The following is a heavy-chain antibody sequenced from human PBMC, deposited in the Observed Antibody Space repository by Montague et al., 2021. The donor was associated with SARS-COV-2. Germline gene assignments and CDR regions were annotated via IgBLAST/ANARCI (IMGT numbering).Heavy chain of an antibody. J-gene: IGHJ4*02. CDR1: GGSISSSSYY. Sequence: SETRSLTCTVSGGSISSSSYYWGWIRQPPGKGLEWIGSIYYSGSTYYNPSLKSRVTISVDTSKNQFSLKLSSVTAADTAVYYCARHPLRMITFGGVMGFDYWGQGTLVTVSS. CDR2: IYYSGST. D-gene: IGHD3-16*01. V-gene: IGHV4-39*01. CDR3: ARHPLRMITFGGVMGFDY.